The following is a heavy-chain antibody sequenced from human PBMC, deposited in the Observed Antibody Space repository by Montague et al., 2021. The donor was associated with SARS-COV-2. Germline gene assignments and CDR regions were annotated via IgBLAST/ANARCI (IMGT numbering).Heavy chain of an antibody. D-gene: IGHD3-9*01. CDR2: IDWDDDK. CDR3: ARIRDYDILTGSYSGFDY. V-gene: IGHV2-70*01. Sequence: PALVKPTQTLTLTCTFSGFSLSTSGMCVSWIRQPPGKALEWLALIDWDDDKYYSTSLKTRLTISKDTSKNQVVLTMTNMDPADTATYYCARIRDYDILTGSYSGFDYWGQGTLVTVSS. J-gene: IGHJ4*02. CDR1: GFSLSTSGMC.